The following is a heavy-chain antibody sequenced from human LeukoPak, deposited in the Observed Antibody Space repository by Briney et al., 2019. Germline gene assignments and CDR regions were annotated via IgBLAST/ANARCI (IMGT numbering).Heavy chain of an antibody. Sequence: GGSLRLSWAASEFTFSSYWMHWVRKAPGKGLVWFSRINSDGSSTSYADSVKGRFTISRDNAKNTLYLQMNSLRAEDTAVYYCARPSIAAAGTDFDYWGQGTLVTVSS. D-gene: IGHD6-13*01. V-gene: IGHV3-74*01. CDR1: EFTFSSYW. CDR3: ARPSIAAAGTDFDY. CDR2: INSDGSST. J-gene: IGHJ4*02.